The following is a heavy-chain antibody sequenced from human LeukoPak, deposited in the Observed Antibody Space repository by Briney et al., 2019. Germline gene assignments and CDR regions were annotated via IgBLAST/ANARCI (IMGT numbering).Heavy chain of an antibody. J-gene: IGHJ4*02. D-gene: IGHD3-9*01. V-gene: IGHV1-2*02. CDR1: GYTFTGYY. CDR2: INPNSGGT. Sequence: ASVKVSCKASGYTFTGYYMHWVRQAPGQGLEWMGWINPNSGGTNYAQKFQGRVTMTRDTSISTAYMELSRLRSDDTAVYYCARAYYDILTGFLGFDYWGQGTLVTVSS. CDR3: ARAYYDILTGFLGFDY.